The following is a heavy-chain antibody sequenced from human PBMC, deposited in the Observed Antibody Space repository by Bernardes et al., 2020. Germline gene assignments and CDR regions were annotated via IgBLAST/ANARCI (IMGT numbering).Heavy chain of an antibody. CDR2: VSHDGSHE. V-gene: IGHV3-30*18. Sequence: GGSLRLSCAASGFTFSDYDMHWVRQAPGKGLEWVAVVSHDGSHEDCVDSVKGRFTISRDNSKNTLYLQMNSLRAGDTAIYYCAKDYCDSDCDFFDYWGQGTLVTVSS. D-gene: IGHD2-21*02. CDR1: GFTFSDYD. CDR3: AKDYCDSDCDFFDY. J-gene: IGHJ4*02.